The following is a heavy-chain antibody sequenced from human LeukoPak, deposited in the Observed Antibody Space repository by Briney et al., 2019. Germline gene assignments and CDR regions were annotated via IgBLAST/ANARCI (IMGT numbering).Heavy chain of an antibody. J-gene: IGHJ4*02. CDR2: ISAYNGNT. V-gene: IGHV1-18*01. D-gene: IGHD3-9*01. CDR1: GYTFTSYG. CDR3: ARDEGVNYDILTGYYSFDY. Sequence: ASVKVSCKASGYTFTSYGISWVRQAPGQGLEWMGWISAYNGNTNYAQKLQGRVTMTTDTSTSTAYMELSSLRSEDTAVYYCARDEGVNYDILTGYYSFDYWGQGTLVTVSS.